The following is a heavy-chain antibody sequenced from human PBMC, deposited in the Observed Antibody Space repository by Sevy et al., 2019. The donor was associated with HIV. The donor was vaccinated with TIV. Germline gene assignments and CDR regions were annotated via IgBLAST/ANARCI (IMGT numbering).Heavy chain of an antibody. Sequence: ASVKVSCKASGYTFTSYGISWVRQAPGQGLEWMGWISAYNGNTNYAQKLQGRVTMTTDTSTSTAYMELRSLRSDDTAVYYCARDIVVVIRGGYHYYYGMDVWGQGTTVTVSS. V-gene: IGHV1-18*01. CDR2: ISAYNGNT. D-gene: IGHD3-22*01. CDR1: GYTFTSYG. CDR3: ARDIVVVIRGGYHYYYGMDV. J-gene: IGHJ6*02.